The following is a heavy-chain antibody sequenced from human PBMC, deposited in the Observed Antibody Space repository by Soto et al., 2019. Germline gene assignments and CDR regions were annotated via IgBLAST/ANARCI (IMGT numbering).Heavy chain of an antibody. CDR1: GGSISSYY. D-gene: IGHD3-3*01. V-gene: IGHV4-59*01. CDR2: IYYSGST. J-gene: IGHJ3*02. Sequence: PSETLSLTCTVSGGSISSYYWSWIRQPPGKGLEWIGYIYYSGSTNYNPSLKSRVTISVDTSKNQFSLKLSSVTAADTAVYYCARALEDAQDLTFDIWGQGTMVTVSS. CDR3: ARALEDAQDLTFDI.